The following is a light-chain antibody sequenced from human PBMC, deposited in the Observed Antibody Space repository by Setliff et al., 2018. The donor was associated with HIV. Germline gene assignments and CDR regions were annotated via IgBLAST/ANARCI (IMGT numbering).Light chain of an antibody. J-gene: IGLJ1*01. V-gene: IGLV2-23*01. CDR1: SNDVGRYDL. CDR3: CSNTGSNTFV. Sequence: QSVLTQPASVSGSPGQSITISCTGTSNDVGRYDLVSWYQQHPARAPKLIIYQATRWPSGVSNRFSGSKSGNVASLTISGLQAEDEADYYCCSNTGSNTFVFGTGTKSPS. CDR2: QAT.